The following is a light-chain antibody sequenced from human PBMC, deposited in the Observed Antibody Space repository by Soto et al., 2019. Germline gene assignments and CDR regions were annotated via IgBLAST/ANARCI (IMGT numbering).Light chain of an antibody. CDR3: QQAFSFPRT. J-gene: IGKJ1*01. CDR2: GTS. CDR1: QGIGSW. V-gene: IGKV1-12*01. Sequence: DIQMTQSPSSLSASVGDRVTITCRASQGIGSWLAWYQQKAGKAPNLLIYGTSSLQTGVPSRFSGSGSGTDFTLTTSSLQPEDFATYYCQQAFSFPRTFGQGTKVDIK.